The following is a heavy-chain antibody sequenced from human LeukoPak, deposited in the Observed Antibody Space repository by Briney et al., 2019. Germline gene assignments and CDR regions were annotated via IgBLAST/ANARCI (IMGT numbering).Heavy chain of an antibody. Sequence: SETLSLTCTVSGGSISSSSYYWGWIRQPPGKGLEWIGSIYYSGSTYYNPSLKSRVTISGDTSKSQFSLTLSSVTAADTAVYYCAGLFIPGAPDLDRFDPWGQGTLVTVSS. D-gene: IGHD3/OR15-3a*01. CDR2: IYYSGST. J-gene: IGHJ5*02. CDR3: AGLFIPGAPDLDRFDP. V-gene: IGHV4-39*07. CDR1: GGSISSSSYY.